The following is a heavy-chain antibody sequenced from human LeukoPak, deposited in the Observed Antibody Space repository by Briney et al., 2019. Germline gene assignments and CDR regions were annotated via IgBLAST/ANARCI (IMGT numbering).Heavy chain of an antibody. Sequence: SQTLSLTCTVSGGSISSGGYYWSWIRQHPGKGLEWIGYIYYSGSTYYNPSLKSRVTISVDASKNQFSLKLSSVTAADTAVYYCARVRSLEGWFDHWGQGTLVTVSS. D-gene: IGHD3-16*02. J-gene: IGHJ5*02. CDR1: GGSISSGGYY. V-gene: IGHV4-31*03. CDR3: ARVRSLEGWFDH. CDR2: IYYSGST.